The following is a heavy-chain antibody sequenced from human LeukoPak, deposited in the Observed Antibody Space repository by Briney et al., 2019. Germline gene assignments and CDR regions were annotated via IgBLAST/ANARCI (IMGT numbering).Heavy chain of an antibody. CDR1: GLTFSTYA. J-gene: IGHJ4*02. D-gene: IGHD5-24*01. CDR3: AKDRNAWPTNFDS. V-gene: IGHV3-23*01. Sequence: RGSLRLSCAASGLTFSTYAVNWVRQAPRKRLEWVSAISSSGGTTYYADPVKGRFSISRDNSKNTLYLRMNSLRAEDTAIYYCAKDRNAWPTNFDSWGQGTLVTVSA. CDR2: ISSSGGTT.